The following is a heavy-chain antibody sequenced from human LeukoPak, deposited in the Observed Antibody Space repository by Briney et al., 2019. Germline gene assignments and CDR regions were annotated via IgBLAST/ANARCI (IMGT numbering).Heavy chain of an antibody. CDR2: INHSGST. D-gene: IGHD3-22*01. J-gene: IGHJ4*02. CDR1: GGSFSGYY. Sequence: PSETLSLTCAVYGGSFSGYYWSWIRQPPGKGLEWIGEINHSGSTNYNPSLKSRVTISVDTSKNQFSLKLSSVTAADTAVYYCARLHSSGYYYIYYFDYWGQGTLVTVSS. CDR3: ARLHSSGYYYIYYFDY. V-gene: IGHV4-34*01.